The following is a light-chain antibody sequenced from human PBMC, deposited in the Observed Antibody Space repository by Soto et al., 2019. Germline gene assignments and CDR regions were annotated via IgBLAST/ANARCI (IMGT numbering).Light chain of an antibody. V-gene: IGKV3-15*01. CDR2: GAS. Sequence: EIVMTQSPATLSVSPGERATLSCRASQSVSSNLAWYQQKPGQAPRLLIYGASTRATGIPARFSGSGSGTEFTLTISSLQPEDFAVYYCHYYDKWPPGTFGQGTKVDNK. J-gene: IGKJ1*01. CDR1: QSVSSN. CDR3: HYYDKWPPGT.